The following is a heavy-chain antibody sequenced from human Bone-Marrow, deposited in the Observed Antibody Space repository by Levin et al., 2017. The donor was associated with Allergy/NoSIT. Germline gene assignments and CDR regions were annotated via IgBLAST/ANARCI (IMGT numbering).Heavy chain of an antibody. Sequence: GESLKISCEASGFPFSDHYMSWIRQAPGKGLEWLLYISNSGSTIYSADSVKGRFTISRDNARNSLYLRMTSLRVDDTAVYYCARGNMTWYDTYYYYYMDVWGKGTTVSVS. V-gene: IGHV3-11*01. D-gene: IGHD3-9*01. CDR2: ISNSGSTI. CDR1: GFPFSDHY. J-gene: IGHJ6*03. CDR3: ARGNMTWYDTYYYYYMDV.